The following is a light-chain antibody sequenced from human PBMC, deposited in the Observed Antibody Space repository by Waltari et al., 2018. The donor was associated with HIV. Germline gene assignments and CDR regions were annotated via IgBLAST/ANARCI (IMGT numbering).Light chain of an antibody. CDR2: WAS. V-gene: IGKV4-1*01. Sequence: IVMTQSPDSLIVSLRARATMNCRSDQSISYTSNSRSYVAWYRQRPGQSPQLLIYWASTRASGVSQRFTGSGSGTNFTLTISHLQSEDVASYYCQQSYITPYTFGRGTKVQI. CDR1: QSISYTSNSRSY. J-gene: IGKJ2*01. CDR3: QQSYITPYT.